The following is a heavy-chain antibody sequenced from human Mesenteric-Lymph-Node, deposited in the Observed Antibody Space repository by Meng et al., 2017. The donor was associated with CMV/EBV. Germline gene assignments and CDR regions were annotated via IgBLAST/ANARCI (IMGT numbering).Heavy chain of an antibody. CDR3: GAGYYYGMDV. J-gene: IGHJ6*02. CDR1: GGSISSSSYY. Sequence: SETLSLTCTVSGGSISSSSYYWGWIRQPPGTGLEWIGSIYYSGSTYYNPSLKSRVTISVDTSKNQFSLKLSSVTAADTAVYYCGAGYYYGMDVWGQGTTVTVSS. CDR2: IYYSGST. V-gene: IGHV4-39*01.